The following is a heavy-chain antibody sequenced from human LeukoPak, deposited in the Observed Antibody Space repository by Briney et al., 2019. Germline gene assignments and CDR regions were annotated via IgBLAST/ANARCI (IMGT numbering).Heavy chain of an antibody. CDR3: ARGYCSGGSCYDYNYFDY. D-gene: IGHD2-15*01. V-gene: IGHV3-48*04. CDR2: ISATGGTI. J-gene: IGHJ4*02. CDR1: GFTFSSNG. Sequence: GGSLRLSCAASGFTFSSNGMNWVRQAPGKGLEWVSYISATGGTIYYADSVKGRFTISRDNAKNSLYLQMNSLRVEDTALYYCARGYCSGGSCYDYNYFDYWGQGTLVTVSS.